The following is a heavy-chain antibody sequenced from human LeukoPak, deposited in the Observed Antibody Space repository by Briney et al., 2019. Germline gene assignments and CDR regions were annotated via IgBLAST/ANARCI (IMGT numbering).Heavy chain of an antibody. CDR3: AQFGPGMAVGDY. Sequence: GGSLTLSCVASGFTFSSYAMSWVRQAPGKGLEWVSAISDSRTSTYYADSVKGRLTISRDNSKNTLYLQMNSLIAEDTAVYYCAQFGPGMAVGDYWGQGTLVTVSS. CDR2: ISDSRTST. CDR1: GFTFSSYA. V-gene: IGHV3-23*01. D-gene: IGHD2-8*01. J-gene: IGHJ4*02.